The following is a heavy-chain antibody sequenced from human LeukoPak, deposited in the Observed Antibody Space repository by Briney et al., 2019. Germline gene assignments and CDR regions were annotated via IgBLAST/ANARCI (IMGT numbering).Heavy chain of an antibody. D-gene: IGHD3-10*01. CDR3: AIRYGSGEKYYYSYYMDV. V-gene: IGHV1-8*01. CDR1: GYTFTSYD. Sequence: GASVKVSCKASGYTFTSYDINWVRQATGQGLEWMGWMNPNSGNTGYAQKFQGRVTMTRNTSISTAYMELSSLRSEDTAVYYCAIRYGSGEKYYYSYYMDVWGKGTTVTVSS. CDR2: MNPNSGNT. J-gene: IGHJ6*03.